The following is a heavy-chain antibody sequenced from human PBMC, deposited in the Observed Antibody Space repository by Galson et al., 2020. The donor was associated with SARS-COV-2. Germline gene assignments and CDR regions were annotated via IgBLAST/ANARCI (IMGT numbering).Heavy chain of an antibody. CDR2: IYYSGST. CDR1: GGSISSGGYY. V-gene: IGHV4-31*03. J-gene: IGHJ5*02. D-gene: IGHD3-3*01. Sequence: SETLSLTCTVSGGSISSGGYYWSWIRQHPGKGLEWIGYIYYSGSTYYNPSIKSRVTISVDTSKNQFSLKLSSVTAADTAVYYCARADYDFWSGYARHAWFDPWGQGTLVTVSS. CDR3: ARADYDFWSGYARHAWFDP.